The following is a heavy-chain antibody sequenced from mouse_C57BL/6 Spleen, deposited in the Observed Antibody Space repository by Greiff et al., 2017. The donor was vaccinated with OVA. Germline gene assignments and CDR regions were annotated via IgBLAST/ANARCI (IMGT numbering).Heavy chain of an antibody. Sequence: EVNVVESGGGLVKPGGSLKLSCAASGFTFSDYGMHWVRQAPEKGLEWVAYISSGSSTIYYADTVKGRFTISRDNAKNTLFLQLTRLRSEDTAMYYCARNYGSSWAMDYWGQGTSVTVSS. CDR3: ARNYGSSWAMDY. D-gene: IGHD1-1*01. CDR2: ISSGSSTI. J-gene: IGHJ4*01. V-gene: IGHV5-17*01. CDR1: GFTFSDYG.